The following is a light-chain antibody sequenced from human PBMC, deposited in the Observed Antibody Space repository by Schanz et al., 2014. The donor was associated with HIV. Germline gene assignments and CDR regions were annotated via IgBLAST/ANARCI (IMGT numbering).Light chain of an antibody. J-gene: IGKJ2*01. Sequence: EIVMTQSPATLSVSPGERATLSCRASQSVSSNLAWYQQKPGQAPRLLIYDASNRATGIPARFSGSGSGTDFTLTISNVEPDDFAIYYCQQYSSYPYTFGQGTKLDIQ. CDR3: QQYSSYPYT. CDR1: QSVSSN. V-gene: IGKV3D-15*01. CDR2: DAS.